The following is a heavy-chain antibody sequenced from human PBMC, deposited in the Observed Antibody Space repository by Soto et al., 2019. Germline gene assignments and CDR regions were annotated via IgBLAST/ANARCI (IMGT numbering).Heavy chain of an antibody. CDR3: ARVYSSSPTKSKPEYYFDY. CDR2: IIPIFGTA. J-gene: IGHJ4*02. D-gene: IGHD6-6*01. V-gene: IGHV1-69*13. CDR1: GGTFSSYA. Sequence: SVKVSCKASGGTFSSYAISWVRQAPGQGLEWMGGIIPIFGTANYAQKFQGRVTITADESTSTAYMELSSLRSEDTAVYYCARVYSSSPTKSKPEYYFDYWGQGTPVTVSS.